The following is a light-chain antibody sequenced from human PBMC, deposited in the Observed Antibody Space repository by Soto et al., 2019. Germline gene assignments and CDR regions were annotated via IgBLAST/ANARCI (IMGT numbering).Light chain of an antibody. V-gene: IGKV1-5*01. Sequence: DIQMTQSPSTLSASVGDRVTITCRASQSIITWLAWSQQKPGKAPKLLIYDASILESGVPSRFSGSGSGTEFTLTISSLHPDDFATYYCQQYKIAGEFGQGTTVEIK. CDR3: QQYKIAGE. J-gene: IGKJ1*01. CDR1: QSIITW. CDR2: DAS.